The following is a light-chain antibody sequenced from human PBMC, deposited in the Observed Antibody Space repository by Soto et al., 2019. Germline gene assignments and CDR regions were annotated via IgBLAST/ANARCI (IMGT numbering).Light chain of an antibody. Sequence: EIVVSLSPGTLSLSTGERATLSCRASQSVSSRSLAWYQQKPGQAPRLLISGASSRAADIPDRFSGSGSGTDFTLTINRLEPEDFAMCYCQQYEISLPIPFGQGALLEVK. CDR2: GAS. V-gene: IGKV3-20*01. CDR1: QSVSSRS. J-gene: IGKJ5*01. CDR3: QQYEISLPIP.